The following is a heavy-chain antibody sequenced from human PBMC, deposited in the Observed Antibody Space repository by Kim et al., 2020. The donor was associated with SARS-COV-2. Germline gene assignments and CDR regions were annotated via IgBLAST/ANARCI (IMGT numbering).Heavy chain of an antibody. CDR3: ARGGGAELSLTLYRHWFDP. CDR1: GGSISSSSYY. J-gene: IGHJ5*02. V-gene: IGHV4-39*01. Sequence: SETLSLTCTVSGGSISSSSYYWGWIRQPPGKGLEWIGSIYYSGSTYYNPSLKSRVTISVDTSKNQFSLKLSSVTAADTAVYYCARGGGAELSLTLYRHWFDPWGQGTLVTVSS. CDR2: IYYSGST. D-gene: IGHD3-16*02.